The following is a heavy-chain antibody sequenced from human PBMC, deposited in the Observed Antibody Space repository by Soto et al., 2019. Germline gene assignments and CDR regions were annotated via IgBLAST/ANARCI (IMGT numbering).Heavy chain of an antibody. CDR1: EHTSTIYY. Sequence: QAHLVQSVAEVRKPGASVKVSCQALEHTSTIYYIHWVRQARGQGLEWMGWINADSGDTTYAEDFRGRVTFTRDTSTSTFHMELSRLRLDDTAMYFCATRDYDILTGYLHIWGQGTLITVSS. J-gene: IGHJ1*01. CDR3: ATRDYDILTGYLHI. V-gene: IGHV1-2*02. CDR2: INADSGDT. D-gene: IGHD3-9*01.